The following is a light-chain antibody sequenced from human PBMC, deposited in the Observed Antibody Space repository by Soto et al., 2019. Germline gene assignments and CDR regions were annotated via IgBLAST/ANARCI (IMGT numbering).Light chain of an antibody. Sequence: DIQMTQSPSSLSASVGDRVTITCRASQGISNNLAWYQQKPGNVPNLLIYDASTLQSGVPSRFSGSGSGTDFTLTISTLQPEDVATYYCQNYYNAPPWTFGQGTKVDIK. J-gene: IGKJ1*01. CDR1: QGISNN. V-gene: IGKV1-27*01. CDR3: QNYYNAPPWT. CDR2: DAS.